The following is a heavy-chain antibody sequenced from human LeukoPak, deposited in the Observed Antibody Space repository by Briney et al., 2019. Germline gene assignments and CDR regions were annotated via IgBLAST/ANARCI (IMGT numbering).Heavy chain of an antibody. V-gene: IGHV4-61*01. Sequence: SETLSLTCTVSGGSVSSGSYYWSWLRQPPEKGLEWIGYIFDSGSTNYNPSLKSRVTISVDTSKNQISLKLCSVTAADTAVYYCARGRGYFGYWGQGTLVTVSS. CDR1: GGSVSSGSYY. J-gene: IGHJ4*02. CDR2: IFDSGST. CDR3: ARGRGYFGY.